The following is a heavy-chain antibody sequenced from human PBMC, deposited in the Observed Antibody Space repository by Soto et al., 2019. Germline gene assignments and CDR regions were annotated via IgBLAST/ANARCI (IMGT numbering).Heavy chain of an antibody. Sequence: GRSLRLSCAAAGFTFSNYAMTWVRQAPGKGLEWVSAISSGGTYTDYADSVKGRFTLSRDNSKHMVYLQMNSLRAEETAVYYCAKDGDSISRNKPLDYWGQGTLVTGSS. CDR2: ISSGGTYT. CDR1: GFTFSNYA. J-gene: IGHJ4*02. V-gene: IGHV3-23*01. D-gene: IGHD3-22*01. CDR3: AKDGDSISRNKPLDY.